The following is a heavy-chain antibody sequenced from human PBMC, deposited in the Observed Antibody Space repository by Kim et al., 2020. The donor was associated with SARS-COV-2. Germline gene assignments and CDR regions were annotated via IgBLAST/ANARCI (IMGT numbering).Heavy chain of an antibody. V-gene: IGHV3-23*01. CDR3: AKVHNFGSGSYQFDS. CDR2: ISGSGGNT. J-gene: IGHJ4*02. CDR1: GFTFSNYV. Sequence: GGSLRLSCTVSGFTFSNYVMSWVRQAPGKGLEWVSDISGSGGNTYYADSVKGRFTISRDNSKNTLYLQMISLRAEDTAVYYCAKVHNFGSGSYQFDSWGQGTLVTVSS. D-gene: IGHD3-10*01.